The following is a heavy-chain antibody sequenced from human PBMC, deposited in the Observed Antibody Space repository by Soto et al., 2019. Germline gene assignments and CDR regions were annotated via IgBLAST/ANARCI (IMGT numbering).Heavy chain of an antibody. V-gene: IGHV1-3*01. D-gene: IGHD1-1*01. J-gene: IGHJ6*02. CDR3: ARRTGSKPSYYYYYYGMDG. Sequence: QVQLVQSGAEVKKPGASVKVSCKASGYTFTSYAMHWVRQAPGQRLEWMGWINAGNGNTKYSQKFQGRVTITRDTSASTAYMELSSLRSEDTAVYYCARRTGSKPSYYYYYYGMDGWGQGTTVTVSS. CDR1: GYTFTSYA. CDR2: INAGNGNT.